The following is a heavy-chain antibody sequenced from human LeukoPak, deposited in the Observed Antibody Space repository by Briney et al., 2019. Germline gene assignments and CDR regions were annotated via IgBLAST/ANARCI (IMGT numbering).Heavy chain of an antibody. CDR3: ARDLLGYCSGGSCYSLDY. CDR2: ISAYNGNT. CDR1: GYTFTSHG. D-gene: IGHD2-15*01. V-gene: IGHV1-18*01. J-gene: IGHJ4*02. Sequence: GASVKVSCKASGYTFTSHGISWVRQAPGQGLEWMGWISAYNGNTNYAQKLQGRVTMTTDTSTSTAYMELRSLRSDDTAVYYCARDLLGYCSGGSCYSLDYWGQGTLVTVSS.